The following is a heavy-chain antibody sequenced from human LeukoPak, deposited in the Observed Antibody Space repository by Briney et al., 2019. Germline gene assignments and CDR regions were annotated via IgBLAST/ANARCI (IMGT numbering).Heavy chain of an antibody. J-gene: IGHJ4*02. CDR2: ISHSGGST. CDR3: EKDGYDCPNYSDN. D-gene: IGHD2-2*01. Sequence: PGGSLRLSCAASGFTFSRHAMNWVRQAPGKGLEWVSGISHSGGSTYYADSVKGRFTISRDNSKSTSYLQMNSLRAEDTAVYYCEKDGYDCPNYSDNWGQGTLVTVSS. CDR1: GFTFSRHA. V-gene: IGHV3-23*01.